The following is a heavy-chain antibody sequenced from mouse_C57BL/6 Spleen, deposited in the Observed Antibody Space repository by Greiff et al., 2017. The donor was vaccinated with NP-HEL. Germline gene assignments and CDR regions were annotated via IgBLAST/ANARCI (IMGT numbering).Heavy chain of an antibody. V-gene: IGHV1-63*01. CDR3: ARRTAQAKGYFDY. Sequence: QVQLKESGAELVRPGTSVKMSCKASGYTFTNYWIGWAKQRPGHGLEWIGDIYPGGGYTNYNEKFKGKATLTADKSSSTAYMQFSSLTSEDSAIYYCARRTAQAKGYFDYWGQGTTLTVSS. CDR1: GYTFTNYW. J-gene: IGHJ2*01. CDR2: IYPGGGYT. D-gene: IGHD3-2*02.